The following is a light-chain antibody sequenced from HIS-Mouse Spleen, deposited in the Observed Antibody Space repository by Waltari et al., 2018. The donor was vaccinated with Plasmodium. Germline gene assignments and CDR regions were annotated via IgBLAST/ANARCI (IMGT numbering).Light chain of an antibody. J-gene: IGKJ4*01. CDR3: QQRSNWPPLT. Sequence: EIVLTQSPATLSLSPGERATISCRASQSVSSYLAWSQQKPGQAPRLLIYDASNRATGIPARFSGSGSGTDFTLTISSLEPEDFAVYYCQQRSNWPPLTFGGGTKVEIK. CDR2: DAS. V-gene: IGKV3-11*01. CDR1: QSVSSY.